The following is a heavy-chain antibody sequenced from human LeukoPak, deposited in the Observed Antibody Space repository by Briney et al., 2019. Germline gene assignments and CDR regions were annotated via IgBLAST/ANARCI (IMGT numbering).Heavy chain of an antibody. V-gene: IGHV1-8*01. D-gene: IGHD4-17*01. CDR1: GYTFTSYD. CDR3: ARNPAHTGWFDP. Sequence: GASVKVSCKASGYTFTSYDINWVRQATGQGLEWMGWMNPNSGNTGYAQKFQGRVSMTRDTSISTAYMELSNLRSEDTAVYYCARNPAHTGWFDPWGQGTLVTVSS. CDR2: MNPNSGNT. J-gene: IGHJ5*02.